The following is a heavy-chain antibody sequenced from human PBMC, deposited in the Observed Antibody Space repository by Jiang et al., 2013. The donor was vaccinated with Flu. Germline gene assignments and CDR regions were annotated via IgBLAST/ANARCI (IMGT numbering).Heavy chain of an antibody. V-gene: IGHV1-24*01. J-gene: IGHJ4*02. CDR3: ATAYYYDSSGYYHPYFDY. Sequence: QKFQGRVTMTEDTSTDTAYMELSSLRSEDTAVYYCATAYYYDSSGYYHPYFDYWGQGTLVTVSS. D-gene: IGHD3-22*01.